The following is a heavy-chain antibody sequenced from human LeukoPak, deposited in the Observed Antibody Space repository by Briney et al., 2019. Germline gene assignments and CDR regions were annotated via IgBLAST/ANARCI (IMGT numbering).Heavy chain of an antibody. CDR3: ARTYYGSGNYYFDY. V-gene: IGHV4-59*08. J-gene: IGHJ4*02. D-gene: IGHD3-10*01. CDR2: IYYSGST. CDR1: GGSISSYY. Sequence: PETLSLTCTVSGGSISSYYWSWIRQPPGKGLEWIGYIYYSGSTNYNPSLKSRVTISVDTSKNQFSLKLSSVTAADTAVYYCARTYYGSGNYYFDYWGQGTLVTVSS.